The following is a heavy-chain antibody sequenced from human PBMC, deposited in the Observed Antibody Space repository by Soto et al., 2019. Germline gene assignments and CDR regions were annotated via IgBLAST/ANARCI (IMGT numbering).Heavy chain of an antibody. CDR1: GGSISSYY. CDR3: ARGGLYCYDSSGYYRGDYFDY. J-gene: IGHJ4*02. Sequence: QVQLQESGPGLVKPSETLSLTCTVSGGSISSYYWSWIRQPAGKGLEWIGRIYTSGSTNYNPSLKSRVTMSVDTSKNQFSLKLSSVTAADTAVYYCARGGLYCYDSSGYYRGDYFDYWGQGTLVTVSS. CDR2: IYTSGST. D-gene: IGHD3-22*01. V-gene: IGHV4-4*07.